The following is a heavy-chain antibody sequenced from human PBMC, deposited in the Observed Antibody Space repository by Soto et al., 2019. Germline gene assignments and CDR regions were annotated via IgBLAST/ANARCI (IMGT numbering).Heavy chain of an antibody. Sequence: QVQLQESGPGLVKPSETLSLTCTVSGGSISSSSYYWGWIRQPPGKGLEWIGSIFYSGTPHCNPSLDSRVTISVDTAKNQFSLRLSSVTAADTAIYYCARHSRDCSGGSCFSGTFHSWGQGSLLTVSS. CDR2: IFYSGTP. CDR1: GGSISSSSYY. CDR3: ARHSRDCSGGSCFSGTFHS. J-gene: IGHJ4*02. D-gene: IGHD2-15*01. V-gene: IGHV4-39*01.